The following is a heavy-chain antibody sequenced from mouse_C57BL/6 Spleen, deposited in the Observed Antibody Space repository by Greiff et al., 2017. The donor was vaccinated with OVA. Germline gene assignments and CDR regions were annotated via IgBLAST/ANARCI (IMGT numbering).Heavy chain of an antibody. CDR3: ASAYYGSSGGAMDY. Sequence: EVQLQESGPGLVKPSQSLSLTCSVTGYSITSGYYWNWIRQFPGNKLEWMGYISYDGSTNYNPTLKNRISITRDTSKIQFFLKLNSVTTEDTSTYDWASAYYGSSGGAMDYWGQGTSVTVSS. CDR1: GYSITSGYY. D-gene: IGHD1-1*01. V-gene: IGHV3-6*01. CDR2: ISYDGST. J-gene: IGHJ4*01.